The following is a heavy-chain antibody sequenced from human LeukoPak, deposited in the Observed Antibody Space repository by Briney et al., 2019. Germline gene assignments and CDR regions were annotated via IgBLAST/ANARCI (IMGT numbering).Heavy chain of an antibody. CDR1: GGSISSYY. CDR2: IYSTGST. V-gene: IGHV4-59*01. D-gene: IGHD3-3*01. Sequence: SETLSLTCSVSGGSISSYYWSWIRQPPGKGLQWIGYIYSTGSTKYNPTLGSRVTISVDTSKNQFSLQLSSVTAADTAIYYCARGNPVKGHDFWSGYSSPGMDVWGKGTTVTVSS. J-gene: IGHJ6*04. CDR3: ARGNPVKGHDFWSGYSSPGMDV.